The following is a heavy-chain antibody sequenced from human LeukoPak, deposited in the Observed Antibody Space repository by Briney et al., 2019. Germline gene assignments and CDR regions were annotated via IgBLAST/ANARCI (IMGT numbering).Heavy chain of an antibody. CDR1: GFTFDDYA. Sequence: GRSLRLSCAASGFTFDDYAMHWVRQAPGKGLQWVSGIGWNSGSMDYADSVKGRFTISRDNAKNSLYLQMNSLRAEDTALYYCVKDPLGIGPAFDIWGQGTMVTVSS. CDR2: IGWNSGSM. CDR3: VKDPLGIGPAFDI. J-gene: IGHJ3*02. D-gene: IGHD7-27*01. V-gene: IGHV3-9*01.